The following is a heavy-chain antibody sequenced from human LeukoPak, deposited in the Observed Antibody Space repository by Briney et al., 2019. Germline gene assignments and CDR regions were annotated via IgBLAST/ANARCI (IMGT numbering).Heavy chain of an antibody. CDR3: AKDLGSSGWYIDY. J-gene: IGHJ4*02. CDR2: NSGGST. D-gene: IGHD6-19*01. V-gene: IGHV3-23*01. CDR1: GFSFSIYA. Sequence: PGGSLRLSCVGSGFSFSIYAMTRVRQAPGRGLEWVSSNSGGSTYYADSVKGRFTISRDNSKNTLYLQMNSLRAEDTAVYYCAKDLGSSGWYIDYWGQGTLVTVSS.